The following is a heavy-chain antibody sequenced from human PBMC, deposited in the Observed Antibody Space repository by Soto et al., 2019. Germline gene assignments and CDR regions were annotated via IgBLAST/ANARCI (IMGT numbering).Heavy chain of an antibody. CDR1: GFVFTTNS. V-gene: IGHV3-21*01. CDR2: ISSSGTFK. J-gene: IGHJ4*02. Sequence: GGSLRLSCEASGFVFTTNSMNWVRQVPGKGLQWLSSISSSGTFKSYGDSVKGRFTISRDNAKNSLFLQMNNLSGEDTGLYYCARDPPHGGTSSWDADSWGPGTLVTVSS. D-gene: IGHD2-15*01. CDR3: ARDPPHGGTSSWDADS.